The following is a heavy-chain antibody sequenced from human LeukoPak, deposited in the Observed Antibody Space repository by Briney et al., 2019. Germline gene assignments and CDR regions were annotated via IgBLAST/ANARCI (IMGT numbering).Heavy chain of an antibody. CDR2: IYSGGST. Sequence: GGSLRLSCAASGFTVSSNYMSWVRQAPGKGLEWVSVIYSGGSTYCADSVKGRFTISRHNSKNTLYLQMNSLRAEDTAVYYCARTKIAAAGTYCFDYWGQGTLVTVSS. V-gene: IGHV3-53*04. D-gene: IGHD6-13*01. CDR3: ARTKIAAAGTYCFDY. J-gene: IGHJ4*02. CDR1: GFTVSSNY.